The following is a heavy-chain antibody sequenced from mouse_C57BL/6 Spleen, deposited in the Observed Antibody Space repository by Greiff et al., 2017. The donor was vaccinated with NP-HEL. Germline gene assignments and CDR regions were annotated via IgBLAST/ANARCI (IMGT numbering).Heavy chain of an antibody. CDR2: IYPGGGYT. J-gene: IGHJ2*01. Sequence: VQLVESGAELVRPGTSVKMSCKASGYTFTNYWIGWAKQRPGHGLEWIGDIYPGGGYTNYNEKFKGKATLTADKSSSTAYMQFSSLTSEDSAIYYCARCLGGAQAYYFDYWGQGTTLTVSS. CDR1: GYTFTNYW. V-gene: IGHV1-63*01. D-gene: IGHD3-2*02. CDR3: ARCLGGAQAYYFDY.